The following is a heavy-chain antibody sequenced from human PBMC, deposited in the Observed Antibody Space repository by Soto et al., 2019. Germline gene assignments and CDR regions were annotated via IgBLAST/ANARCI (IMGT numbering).Heavy chain of an antibody. V-gene: IGHV4-39*01. D-gene: IGHD6-19*01. J-gene: IGHJ4*02. CDR2: IYYSGST. CDR1: GGSISSSSYY. CDR3: ARHEAPSGWYFDY. Sequence: QLQLQESGPGLVKPSETLSLTCTVSGGSISSSSYYWGWIRQPPGKGLEWIGSIYYSGSTYYNPSLKSRVTISVDTSKNQFSLKLSSVTAADTAAYYCARHEAPSGWYFDYWGQGTLVTVSS.